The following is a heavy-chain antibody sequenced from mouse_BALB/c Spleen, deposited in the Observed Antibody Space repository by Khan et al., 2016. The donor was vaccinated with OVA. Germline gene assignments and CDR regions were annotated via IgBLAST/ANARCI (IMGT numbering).Heavy chain of an antibody. V-gene: IGHV2-9*02. D-gene: IGHD1-3*01. CDR3: ARLEDI. CDR2: IWAGGST. J-gene: IGHJ2*01. CDR1: GFSLTSYG. Sequence: VQLQESGPGLVAPSQSLSITCTLSGFSLTSYGVHWVRQPPGKGLEWLGVIWAGGSTNYNSALMSRLSISKDNSTSQVFLKMNRLQTDDTAMYYCARLEDIWGQGTTLTGSS.